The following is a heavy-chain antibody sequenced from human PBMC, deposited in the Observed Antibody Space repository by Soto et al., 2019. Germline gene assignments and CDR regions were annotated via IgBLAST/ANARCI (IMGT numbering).Heavy chain of an antibody. V-gene: IGHV4-59*01. CDR2: IYYSRST. Sequence: SETLSLTCTVSGGSISSYYWSWIRQPPGKGLEWIGYIYYSRSTNYNPSLKSRVTISVDTSKNQFSLKLSSVTAADTAVYYCARSDPREGYSWFDPWGQGTLVTVSS. J-gene: IGHJ5*02. D-gene: IGHD1-26*01. CDR1: GGSISSYY. CDR3: ARSDPREGYSWFDP.